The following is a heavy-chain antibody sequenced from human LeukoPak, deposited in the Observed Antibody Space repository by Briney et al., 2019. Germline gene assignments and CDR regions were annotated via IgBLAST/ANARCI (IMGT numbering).Heavy chain of an antibody. J-gene: IGHJ3*01. CDR1: GFTFRSYW. CDR3: ARPGYTAAYDL. Sequence: PGGSLRLSCAASGFTFRSYWMHWVRQAPGKGLVWVSRINIDGSSGSYADSVEGRFTISRDNAKNTVYLQMNSLRAEDTAVYYCARPGYTAAYDLWGQGTMVTVSS. D-gene: IGHD3-9*01. CDR2: INIDGSSG. V-gene: IGHV3-74*01.